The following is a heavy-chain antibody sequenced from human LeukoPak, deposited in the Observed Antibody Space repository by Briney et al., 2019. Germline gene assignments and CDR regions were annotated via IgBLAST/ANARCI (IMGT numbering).Heavy chain of an antibody. CDR3: ARHRNFGANFAIDY. D-gene: IGHD4/OR15-4a*01. CDR1: GFAFSDFA. V-gene: IGHV3-23*01. J-gene: IGHJ4*02. Sequence: GGSLRLSCAASGFAFSDFAMSWVRQAPGKGLEWVSAVTNSGNTTYYADSVKGRFTISKGNSKSTLHLQLNSLRAEDTAIYFCARHRNFGANFAIDYWGQGTLVTVSS. CDR2: VTNSGNTT.